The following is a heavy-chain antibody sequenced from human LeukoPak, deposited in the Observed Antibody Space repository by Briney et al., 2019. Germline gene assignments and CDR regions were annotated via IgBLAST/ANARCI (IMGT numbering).Heavy chain of an antibody. CDR3: AKDHYDYVWGSYRIYYFDY. J-gene: IGHJ4*02. V-gene: IGHV3-23*01. Sequence: GGSLRLSCAASGFTFSSYAMSWVRQAPGKGPEWVSAISGSGGSTYYADSVKGRFTISRDNSKNTLYLQMNSLRAEGTAVYYCAKDHYDYVWGSYRIYYFDYWGQGTLVTVSS. CDR2: ISGSGGST. CDR1: GFTFSSYA. D-gene: IGHD3-16*02.